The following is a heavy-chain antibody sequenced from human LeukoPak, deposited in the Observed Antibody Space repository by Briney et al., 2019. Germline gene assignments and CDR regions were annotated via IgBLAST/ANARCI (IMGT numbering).Heavy chain of an antibody. CDR2: INHSGST. J-gene: IGHJ6*03. Sequence: PSEILSLTCAVYGGSFSGHYWTWIRQPPGKGLEWIGEINHSGSTNYNPSLKSRVTISVDTSKNQFSLKLSSVTAADTAVYYCAREAYYDFWSGYYTSADYYYYYMDVWGKGTTVTVSS. D-gene: IGHD3-3*01. CDR1: GGSFSGHY. V-gene: IGHV4-34*01. CDR3: AREAYYDFWSGYYTSADYYYYYMDV.